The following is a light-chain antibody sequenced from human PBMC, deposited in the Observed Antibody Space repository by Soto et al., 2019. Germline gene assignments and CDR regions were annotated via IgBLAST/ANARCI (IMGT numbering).Light chain of an antibody. J-gene: IGLJ2*01. CDR3: SSYAGSSTFVV. Sequence: QSALTQPASVSGSPGQSITISCTGTSSVVGSYNLVSWYQQHPGKAPKLMIYEGSKRPSGVSNRFSGSKSGNTASLTISGLQAEDEADYYCSSYAGSSTFVVFGGGTKLTVL. CDR2: EGS. CDR1: SSVVGSYNL. V-gene: IGLV2-23*03.